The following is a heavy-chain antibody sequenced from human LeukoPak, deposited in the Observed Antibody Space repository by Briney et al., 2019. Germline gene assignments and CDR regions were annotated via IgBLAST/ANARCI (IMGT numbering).Heavy chain of an antibody. J-gene: IGHJ3*02. CDR1: GFTFSSYA. CDR3: ARAYDFWSGGDAFDI. V-gene: IGHV3-30-3*01. CDR2: ISYDGSNK. D-gene: IGHD3-3*01. Sequence: GGSLRLSCAASGFTFSSYAMRWVRQAPGKGLEWVAVISYDGSNKYYADSVKGRFTISRDNSKNTLYLQMNSLRAEDTAVYYCARAYDFWSGGDAFDIWGQGTMVTVSS.